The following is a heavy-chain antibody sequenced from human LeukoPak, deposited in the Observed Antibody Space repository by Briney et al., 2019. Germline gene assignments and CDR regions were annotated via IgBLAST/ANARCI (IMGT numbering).Heavy chain of an antibody. Sequence: GGSLRLSCAASGFSITSDAMTWVRQAPGKGLEWVSTISGNGLSTWYADSVKGRFTISRDTSKNTLSLQMNTLRAEDTAVYYCAKTGQLDSWGQGTLVTVSS. D-gene: IGHD1-1*01. CDR1: GFSITSDA. CDR3: AKTGQLDS. CDR2: ISGNGLST. V-gene: IGHV3-23*01. J-gene: IGHJ4*02.